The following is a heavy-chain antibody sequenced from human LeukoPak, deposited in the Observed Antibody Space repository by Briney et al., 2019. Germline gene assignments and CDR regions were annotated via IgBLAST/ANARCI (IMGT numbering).Heavy chain of an antibody. CDR2: IYYSGST. J-gene: IGHJ1*01. V-gene: IGHV4-59*01. Sequence: PSETLSLTCTVSGGSISSYYWSWIRQPPGKGLEWIGYIYYSGSTNYNPSLKSRVTISVDTSKNQFSLKLSSVTAADTAVYYCAGEAIRYFDWLLSPHGYFQHWGQGTLVTVSS. D-gene: IGHD3-9*01. CDR3: AGEAIRYFDWLLSPHGYFQH. CDR1: GGSISSYY.